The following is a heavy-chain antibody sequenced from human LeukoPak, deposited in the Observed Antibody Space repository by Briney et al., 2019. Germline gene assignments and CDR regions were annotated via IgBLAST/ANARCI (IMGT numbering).Heavy chain of an antibody. CDR2: INPSGGST. D-gene: IGHD6-13*01. V-gene: IGHV1-46*01. Sequence: ASVKVSCKASGYTFTSYGISWVRQAPGQGLEWMGIINPSGGSTSYAQKFQGRVTMTRDTSTSTVYMELSSLRSEDTAVYYCARSGIAAAGATFDYWGQGTLVTVSS. CDR3: ARSGIAAAGATFDY. J-gene: IGHJ4*02. CDR1: GYTFTSYG.